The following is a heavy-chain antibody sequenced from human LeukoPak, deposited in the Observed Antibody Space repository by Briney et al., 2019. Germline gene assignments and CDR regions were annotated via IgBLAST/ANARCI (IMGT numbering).Heavy chain of an antibody. V-gene: IGHV3-30-3*01. CDR2: ISYDGSNK. J-gene: IGHJ3*02. CDR3: ATSTDADAFDI. D-gene: IGHD2-2*01. Sequence: GSLRLSCAASGFTFSSYAMHWVRQAPGKGLEWVAVISYDGSNKYYADSVKGRFTISRDNSKNTLYLQMNSLRAEDTAVYYCATSTDADAFDIWGQGTMVTVSS. CDR1: GFTFSSYA.